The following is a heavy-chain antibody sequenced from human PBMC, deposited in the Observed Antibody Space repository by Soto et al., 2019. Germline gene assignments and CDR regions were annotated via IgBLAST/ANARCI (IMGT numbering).Heavy chain of an antibody. CDR2: ISGSGGTT. D-gene: IGHD3-22*01. V-gene: IGHV3-23*01. J-gene: IGHJ4*02. CDR3: AKYYYDRSGSPLAFDY. CDR1: GFTFSKYA. Sequence: EVQLLESGGGLVQPGGSLRLSCAASGFTFSKYALSWVRQAPGKGLEWVSAISGSGGTTHYADSVKGRVTISRDNSTDTVFLQMNSLRAEDTAVYSCAKYYYDRSGSPLAFDYWGQGTLVTVSS.